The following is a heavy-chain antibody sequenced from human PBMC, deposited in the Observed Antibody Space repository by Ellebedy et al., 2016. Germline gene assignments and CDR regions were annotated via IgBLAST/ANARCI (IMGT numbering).Heavy chain of an antibody. D-gene: IGHD4-17*01. J-gene: IGHJ4*02. CDR1: GFTFSSYG. CDR2: IWYDGSNK. CDR3: ASSATVTTGFDY. V-gene: IGHV3-33*08. Sequence: GGSLRLXXAASGFTFSSYGMHWVRQAPGKGLEWVAVIWYDGSNKYYADSVKGRFTISRDNSKNTLYLQMNSLRAEDTAVYYCASSATVTTGFDYWGQGTLVTVSS.